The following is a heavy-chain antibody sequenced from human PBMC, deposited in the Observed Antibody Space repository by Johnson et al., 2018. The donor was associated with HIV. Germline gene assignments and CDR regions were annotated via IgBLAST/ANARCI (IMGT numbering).Heavy chain of an antibody. CDR1: GFTFSNAW. V-gene: IGHV3-9*01. Sequence: VQLVESGGGLVKPGGSLRLSCAASGFTFSNAWMSWVRQAPGKGLEWVSGISWNSGSIGYADSVKGRFTISRDNAKNSLYLQMNSLRAEDTALYYCAKEMTVGTTTAFDIWGQGTMVTVSS. CDR3: AKEMTVGTTTAFDI. CDR2: ISWNSGSI. D-gene: IGHD1-7*01. J-gene: IGHJ3*02.